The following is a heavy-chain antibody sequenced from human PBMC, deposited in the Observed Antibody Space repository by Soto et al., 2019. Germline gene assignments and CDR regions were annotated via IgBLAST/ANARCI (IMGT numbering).Heavy chain of an antibody. CDR2: IYHSGST. CDR3: ARVDDY. J-gene: IGHJ4*02. V-gene: IGHV4-39*07. Sequence: PSETLSLTCTVYGGSISSSSYYWGWIRQPPVKGMEWIGSIYHSGSTYYNPSLKSRVTISIDTSKNQFSLKLTSVTAADTAVYYCARVDDYWGQGTLVTVSS. CDR1: GGSISSSSYY.